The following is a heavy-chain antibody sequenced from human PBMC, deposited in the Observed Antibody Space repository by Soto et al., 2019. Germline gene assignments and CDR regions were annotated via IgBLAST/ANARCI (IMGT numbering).Heavy chain of an antibody. D-gene: IGHD2-2*02. CDR3: ARDKVVPAAIYYYYYYGMDV. V-gene: IGHV3-30-3*01. CDR1: GFTFSSYA. Sequence: QVQLVESGGGVVQPGRSLRLSCAASGFTFSSYAMHWVRQAPGKGLEWVAVISYDGSNKYYADSVKGRFTISRDNSKNTLYLQMNSLRAEDTAVYYCARDKVVPAAIYYYYYYGMDVWGQGTTVTVSS. CDR2: ISYDGSNK. J-gene: IGHJ6*02.